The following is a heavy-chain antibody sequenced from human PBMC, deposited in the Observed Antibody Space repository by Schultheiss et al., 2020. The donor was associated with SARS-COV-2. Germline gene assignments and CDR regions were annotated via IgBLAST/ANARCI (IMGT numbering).Heavy chain of an antibody. V-gene: IGHV3-9*01. Sequence: GGSLRLSCAASGFTFDDYAMHWVRQAPGKGLEWVSGISWNSGSIGYADSVKGRFTISRDNSKNTLYLQMNSLRAEDTAVYYCARESLPAYSGSHLGYWGQGTLVTVSS. D-gene: IGHD1-26*01. CDR3: ARESLPAYSGSHLGY. J-gene: IGHJ4*02. CDR1: GFTFDDYA. CDR2: ISWNSGSI.